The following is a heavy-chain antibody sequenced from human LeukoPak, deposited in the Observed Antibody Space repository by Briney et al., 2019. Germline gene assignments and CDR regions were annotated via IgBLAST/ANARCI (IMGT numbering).Heavy chain of an antibody. Sequence: PGGSLRLSCAASGFAFINYAMSWVRQAPGKGLEWVSVISGSGDTTYYADSVKGRFTISRDNSKNTLYLQMNSLRAEDTAVYYCAKALAGAEKTFDYWGQGTLVTVSS. V-gene: IGHV3-23*01. CDR2: ISGSGDTT. D-gene: IGHD1-26*01. CDR3: AKALAGAEKTFDY. CDR1: GFAFINYA. J-gene: IGHJ4*02.